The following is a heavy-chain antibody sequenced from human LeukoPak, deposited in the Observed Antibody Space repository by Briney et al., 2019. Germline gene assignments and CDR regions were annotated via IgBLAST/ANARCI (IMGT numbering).Heavy chain of an antibody. Sequence: ASVKVSCKASGGTFSSYAISWVRQAPGQGLEWMGRIIPIFGTANYAQKFQGRVTITTDESTSTAYMELSSLRSADTAVYYCAVTQTGTVPTFDSWGQGTLVTVPS. J-gene: IGHJ4*02. CDR3: AVTQTGTVPTFDS. D-gene: IGHD1-14*01. CDR2: IIPIFGTA. V-gene: IGHV1-69*05. CDR1: GGTFSSYA.